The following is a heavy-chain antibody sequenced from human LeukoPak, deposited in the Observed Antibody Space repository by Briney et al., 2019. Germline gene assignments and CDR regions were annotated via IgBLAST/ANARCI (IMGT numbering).Heavy chain of an antibody. CDR2: IYYNGDT. CDR3: ARSQVATGTKRTFDY. CDR1: GGSISSSSYY. D-gene: IGHD6-13*01. Sequence: PSETLSLTCTVSGGSISSSSYYWGWIRQPPGKGLDWIGSIYYNGDTYYNPSLKSRVTLPVDTSKNQFSLKVSSVTAADTAVYYCARSQVATGTKRTFDYWGQGILVTVSS. J-gene: IGHJ4*02. V-gene: IGHV4-39*01.